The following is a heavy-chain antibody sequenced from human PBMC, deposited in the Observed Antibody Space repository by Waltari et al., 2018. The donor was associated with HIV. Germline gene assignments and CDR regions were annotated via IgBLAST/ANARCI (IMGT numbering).Heavy chain of an antibody. CDR2: ISSRSSTI. CDR3: ARDVQLALAPEPPFDP. Sequence: EVQLVESGGGLVQPGGSLRLSCAASGFTFSSYSMNWVRQAPGKGLEWVSYISSRSSTIYYADSVKGRFTISRDNAKNSLYLQMNSLRAEDTAVYYCARDVQLALAPEPPFDPWGQGTLVTVSS. D-gene: IGHD6-6*01. V-gene: IGHV3-48*01. J-gene: IGHJ5*02. CDR1: GFTFSSYS.